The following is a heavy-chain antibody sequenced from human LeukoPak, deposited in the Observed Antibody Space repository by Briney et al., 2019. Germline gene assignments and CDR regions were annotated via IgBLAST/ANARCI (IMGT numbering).Heavy chain of an antibody. V-gene: IGHV3-23*01. CDR3: AKGPLTEVAGTTWDY. CDR1: GFTFSGYA. D-gene: IGHD6-19*01. CDR2: ISGSGGSA. J-gene: IGHJ4*02. Sequence: PGGSLRLSCAPSGFTFSGYAMSWVRQAPGKGLEWVSAISGSGGSAYYADSVKGRFTISRDNPKNTLYLQMNSLRAEDTAVYYCAKGPLTEVAGTTWDYWGQGTPVTVSS.